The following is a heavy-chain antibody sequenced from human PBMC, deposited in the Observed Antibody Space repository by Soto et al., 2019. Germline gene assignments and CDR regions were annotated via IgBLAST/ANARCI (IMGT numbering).Heavy chain of an antibody. V-gene: IGHV3-23*01. CDR3: AKGKAHTLFGVDTLFVY. Sequence: PGGSLRLSCAASGFPFGSHAMSWVRQAPGKGLEWVSLVSGNGGTTNYADSVKGRFTISRDNSQKTLYLQMNSLRAEDTAIYYCAKGKAHTLFGVDTLFVYWGQGTLVTVSS. CDR1: GFPFGSHA. D-gene: IGHD3-3*01. CDR2: VSGNGGTT. J-gene: IGHJ4*02.